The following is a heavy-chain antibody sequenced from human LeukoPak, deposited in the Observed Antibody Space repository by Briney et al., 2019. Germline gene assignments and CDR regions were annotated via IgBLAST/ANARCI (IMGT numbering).Heavy chain of an antibody. J-gene: IGHJ5*02. CDR3: ARGLDYYDSSGYNGWFDP. CDR2: ISSSSSYI. D-gene: IGHD3-22*01. CDR1: GFTVSGNY. V-gene: IGHV3-21*01. Sequence: PGGSLRLSCAVSGFTVSGNYMSWVRQAPGKGLEWVSSISSSSSYIYYADSVKGRFTISRDNAKNSLYLQMNSLRAEDTAVYYCARGLDYYDSSGYNGWFDPWGQGTLVTVSS.